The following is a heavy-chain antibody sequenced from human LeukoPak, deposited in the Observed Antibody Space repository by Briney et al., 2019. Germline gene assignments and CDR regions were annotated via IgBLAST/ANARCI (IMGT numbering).Heavy chain of an antibody. CDR1: GFTFSSYA. CDR2: ISGSGGST. CDR3: AKDRFASGDFDY. D-gene: IGHD1-26*01. V-gene: IGHV3-23*01. J-gene: IGHJ4*02. Sequence: GGSLRLSCAASGFTFSSYAMSWVRQPPGKGLEWVSAISGSGGSTYYADSVKGRFTISRDNSKNTLYLQMNSLGAEDTAVYYCAKDRFASGDFDYWGQGTLVTVSS.